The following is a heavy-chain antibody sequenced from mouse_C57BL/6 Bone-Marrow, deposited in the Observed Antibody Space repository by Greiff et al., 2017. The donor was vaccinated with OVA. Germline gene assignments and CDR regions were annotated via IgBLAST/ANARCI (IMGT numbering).Heavy chain of an antibody. CDR3: AIWLLRHMDY. D-gene: IGHD2-3*01. V-gene: IGHV1-55*01. Sequence: VQLQQPGAELVKPGASVKMSCKASGYTFTSYWITWVKQRPGQGLEWIGDIYPGSGSTNYNEKFKSKATLTVDKSSSTAYMQLSSLTSEDSAVYYCAIWLLRHMDYWGQGTSVTVSS. CDR2: IYPGSGST. CDR1: GYTFTSYW. J-gene: IGHJ4*01.